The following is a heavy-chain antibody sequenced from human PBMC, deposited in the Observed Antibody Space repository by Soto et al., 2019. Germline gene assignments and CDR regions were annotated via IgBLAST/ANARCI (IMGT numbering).Heavy chain of an antibody. J-gene: IGHJ4*02. D-gene: IGHD4-17*01. CDR3: ARSPSDLTTVTKNFDY. V-gene: IGHV4-34*01. Sequence: PSETLSLTCAVYGGSFSGYYWSWIRQPPGKGLEWIGEINHSGSTNYNPSLKSRVTISVDTSKNQLSLKLSSVTAADTAVYYCARSPSDLTTVTKNFDYWGQGTLVTVSS. CDR1: GGSFSGYY. CDR2: INHSGST.